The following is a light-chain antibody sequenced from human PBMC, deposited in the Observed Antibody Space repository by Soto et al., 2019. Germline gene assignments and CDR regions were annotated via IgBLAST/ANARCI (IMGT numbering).Light chain of an antibody. CDR2: KAS. Sequence: DIQMTQSPSTLSASVGDRVSITCRASQSIGDWLAWYQQKPGKAPKLLIYKASNLQSGVPSRFSGSGSGTDFALTISSLHPDDFATYYCQHYDSYSPTWTFGQGTKADIK. V-gene: IGKV1-5*03. CDR1: QSIGDW. CDR3: QHYDSYSPTWT. J-gene: IGKJ1*01.